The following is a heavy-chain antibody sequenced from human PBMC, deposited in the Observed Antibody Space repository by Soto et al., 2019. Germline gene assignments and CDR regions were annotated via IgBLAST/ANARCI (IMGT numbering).Heavy chain of an antibody. CDR1: GGSFSGYY. V-gene: IGHV4-34*01. D-gene: IGHD1-1*01. J-gene: IGHJ5*02. CDR3: ARGLGGTTNYGLDP. CDR2: INHSGST. Sequence: SETLSLTCAVYGGSFSGYYWSWIRQPPGKGLEWIGEINHSGSTNYNPSLKSRVTISVDTSKNQFSLKLSSVTAADTAVYYCARGLGGTTNYGLDPWGQGTLVTVSS.